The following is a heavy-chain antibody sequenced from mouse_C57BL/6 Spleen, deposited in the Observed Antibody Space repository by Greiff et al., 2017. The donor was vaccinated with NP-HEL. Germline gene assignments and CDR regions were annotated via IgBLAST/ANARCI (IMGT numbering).Heavy chain of an antibody. CDR2: ISDGGSYT. Sequence: DVKLVESGGGLVKPGGSLKLSCAASGFTFSSYAMSWVRQTPEKRLEWVATISDGGSYTYYPDNVKGRFTISRDNAKNNLYLQMSHLKSEDTAMYYCARGGDVLYYYAMDYWGQGTSVTVSS. CDR3: ARGGDVLYYYAMDY. V-gene: IGHV5-4*03. J-gene: IGHJ4*01. D-gene: IGHD3-3*01. CDR1: GFTFSSYA.